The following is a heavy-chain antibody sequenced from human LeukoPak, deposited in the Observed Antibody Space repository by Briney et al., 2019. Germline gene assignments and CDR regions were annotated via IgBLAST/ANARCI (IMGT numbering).Heavy chain of an antibody. CDR2: ISYDGSNK. CDR3: ARENGCISCSYNLDY. J-gene: IGHJ4*02. V-gene: IGHV3-30*04. Sequence: GGSLRLSCAASGFTFSSYAMHWVRQAPGKGLEWVAVISYDGSNKYYADSVKGRFTISRDNSKNTLYLQMNSLRAEDTAVYYCARENGCISCSYNLDYWGQGTLVTISS. CDR1: GFTFSSYA. D-gene: IGHD2-2*01.